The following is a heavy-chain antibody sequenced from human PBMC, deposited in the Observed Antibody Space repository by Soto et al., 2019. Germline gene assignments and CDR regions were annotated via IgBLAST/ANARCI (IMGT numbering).Heavy chain of an antibody. CDR3: ARDLGDTTMRRGY. CDR2: IIPILGIT. CDR1: GGTFSSYT. V-gene: IGHV1-69*08. Sequence: QVQLVQSGAEVKRPGPSVNVSCKASGGTFSSYTFSWVRQASGQGLEWVGRIIPILGITNYAQKFQGRVTITADKYTTTAYMGLSSLRSDDTAVYYCARDLGDTTMRRGYWGQGTLVTVSS. D-gene: IGHD5-18*01. J-gene: IGHJ4*02.